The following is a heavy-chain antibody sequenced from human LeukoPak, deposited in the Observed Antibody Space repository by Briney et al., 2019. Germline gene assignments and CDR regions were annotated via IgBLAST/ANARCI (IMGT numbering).Heavy chain of an antibody. J-gene: IGHJ5*02. CDR1: GFTFSSYA. Sequence: GGSLRLSCAASGFTFSSYAMSWVRQAPGKGLEWVSAISGSGGSTYYADSVKGRFTISRDNSKNTLYLQMNSLRAEDTAVYYCARDPCGSGAENHWGQGTLVTVSS. D-gene: IGHD3-10*01. V-gene: IGHV3-23*01. CDR3: ARDPCGSGAENH. CDR2: ISGSGGST.